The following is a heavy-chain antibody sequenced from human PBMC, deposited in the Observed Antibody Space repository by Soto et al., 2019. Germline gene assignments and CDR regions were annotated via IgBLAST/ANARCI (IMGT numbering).Heavy chain of an antibody. V-gene: IGHV4-59*01. Sequence: SETLSLTCTVSGGSISSYYWSWIRQPPGKGLEWIGYIYYSGSTSYNPSLKSRVTISVDTSKNQFSLRLSSVTAADTAVYYCAVAPYDTSGYYYFDYWGQGTLGTVSS. CDR1: GGSISSYY. CDR3: AVAPYDTSGYYYFDY. CDR2: IYYSGST. D-gene: IGHD3-22*01. J-gene: IGHJ4*02.